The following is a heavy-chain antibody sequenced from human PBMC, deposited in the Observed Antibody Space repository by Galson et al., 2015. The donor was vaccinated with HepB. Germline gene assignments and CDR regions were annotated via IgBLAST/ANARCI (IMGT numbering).Heavy chain of an antibody. CDR3: AKDLGVATTLDH. Sequence: SLRLSCAASGFTFSSYAMSWVRQAPGKGLEWVAVISYDGSNKYYADSVKGRFTISRDNSKNTLYLQMNSLRAEDTAVYYCAKDLGVATTLDHWGQGTLVTVSS. J-gene: IGHJ4*02. CDR2: ISYDGSNK. V-gene: IGHV3-30*18. CDR1: GFTFSSYA. D-gene: IGHD5-12*01.